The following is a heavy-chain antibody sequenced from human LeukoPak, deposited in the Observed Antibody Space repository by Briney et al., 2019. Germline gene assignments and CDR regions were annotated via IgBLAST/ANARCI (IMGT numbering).Heavy chain of an antibody. V-gene: IGHV4-38-2*02. J-gene: IGHJ4*02. D-gene: IGHD1-26*01. CDR1: GYSISNGYY. CDR3: ARGASGSYFYFDY. CDR2: IYHIGST. Sequence: SETLSLTCTVSGYSISNGYYWGWIRQPPGKGLEWIGSIYHIGSTYYNPSLKSRVTISVDTSKNQFYLKLSSVTAADTAVYYCARGASGSYFYFDYWGQGTLATVSS.